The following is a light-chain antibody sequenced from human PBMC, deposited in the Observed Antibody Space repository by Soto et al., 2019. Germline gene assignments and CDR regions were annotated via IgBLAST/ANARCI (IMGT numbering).Light chain of an antibody. J-gene: IGKJ2*03. CDR1: QSISKW. V-gene: IGKV1-5*03. CDR3: QHQSYR. Sequence: DIQMTQSPSTLSASVGDRVTITCRATQSISKWLAWYQQKPGKAPKLLIYEASSLDSGVPSRFSGSGSGTEFSLTISSLQPDDFSTYYCQHQSYRLGQWTRLEIK. CDR2: EAS.